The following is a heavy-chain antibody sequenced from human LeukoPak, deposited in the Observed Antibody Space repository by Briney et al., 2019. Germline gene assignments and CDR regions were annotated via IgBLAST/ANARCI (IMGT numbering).Heavy chain of an antibody. D-gene: IGHD4-17*01. CDR3: ARGGDYGDYLDH. J-gene: IGHJ4*02. CDR1: GVTVRSNY. CDR2: IYSGGST. Sequence: GGSLRLSCTASGVTVRSNYMSWVRQAPGKGLEWVSVIYSGGSTNYADSVKGRFTISRDNSKNTLYLQMNSLRAEDTAVYYCARGGDYGDYLDHWGQGTLVTVSS. V-gene: IGHV3-66*01.